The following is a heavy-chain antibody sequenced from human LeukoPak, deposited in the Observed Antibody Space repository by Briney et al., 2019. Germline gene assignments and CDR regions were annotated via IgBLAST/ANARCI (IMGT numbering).Heavy chain of an antibody. D-gene: IGHD1-26*01. CDR3: ARDWAVGATHPLWYFDY. Sequence: GGSLRLSCAASGFTFTSYGMNWVRQAPGKGLEWVSSIRNTGGYIYYADSVKGRFTISRDNSKNTLYLQMNSLRAEDTAVYYCARDWAVGATHPLWYFDYWGQGTLVTVSS. V-gene: IGHV3-21*01. CDR1: GFTFTSYG. J-gene: IGHJ4*02. CDR2: IRNTGGYI.